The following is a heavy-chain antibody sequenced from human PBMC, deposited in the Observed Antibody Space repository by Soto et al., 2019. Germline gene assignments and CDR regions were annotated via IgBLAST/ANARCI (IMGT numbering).Heavy chain of an antibody. D-gene: IGHD3-16*01. Sequence: EVQLLESGGGLVQPGGSLRLSCAASGFTFNSYAITWVRQAPGKGLEWVSAISATGGTTYYADYVKGRFTISRDNSKSTLYLQMSSLRAEDTAVYYCAKERASMITWGGYFNYWGQGTLVTVSS. CDR2: ISATGGTT. V-gene: IGHV3-23*01. J-gene: IGHJ4*02. CDR3: AKERASMITWGGYFNY. CDR1: GFTFNSYA.